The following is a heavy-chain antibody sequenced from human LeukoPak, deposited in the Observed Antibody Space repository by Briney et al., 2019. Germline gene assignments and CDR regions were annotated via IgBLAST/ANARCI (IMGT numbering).Heavy chain of an antibody. J-gene: IGHJ4*02. CDR1: GYTFTSYG. Sequence: GASVKVSCKASGYTFTSYGINWVRQAPGQGLEWMGWISTYNGDTNYAQKLQGRVTMTTDTSTSTAYMELRSLRSDDTAVYYCARDKGTTMVRGIEGYWGQGTLVTVSS. CDR2: ISTYNGDT. CDR3: ARDKGTTMVRGIEGY. V-gene: IGHV1-18*01. D-gene: IGHD3-10*01.